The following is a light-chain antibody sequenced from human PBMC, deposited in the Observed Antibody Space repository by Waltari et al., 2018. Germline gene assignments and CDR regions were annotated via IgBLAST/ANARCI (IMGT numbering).Light chain of an antibody. CDR2: EVS. Sequence: DVVLTQTPLSLSVTPGQPASISCRSSQSLLHSTGRTYLFWYLQKPGQSPQLLSYEVSNRVSGVPDGFSGSGSGTDFTLEIRRVEAEEVGVYYCMQGSHLRTFGQGTKVEIK. CDR1: QSLLHSTGRTY. J-gene: IGKJ1*01. CDR3: MQGSHLRT. V-gene: IGKV2-29*02.